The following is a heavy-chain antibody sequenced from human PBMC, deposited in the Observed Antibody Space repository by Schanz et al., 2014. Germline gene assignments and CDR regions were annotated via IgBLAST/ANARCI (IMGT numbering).Heavy chain of an antibody. CDR3: ATCSGGTCHAKPFLDN. CDR1: GGTFVTFF. V-gene: IGHV1-69*04. CDR2: ISPLLGVA. D-gene: IGHD2-15*01. J-gene: IGHJ4*02. Sequence: QVPLVQSGAEVTEPGSSVTVSCKPSGGTFVTFFFTWVRQAPGQGPQWMGRISPLLGVANYAQEFQGRLTITADTSTSTAYMELSSLRSEDTAVYYCATCSGGTCHAKPFLDNWGQGTLVTVSS.